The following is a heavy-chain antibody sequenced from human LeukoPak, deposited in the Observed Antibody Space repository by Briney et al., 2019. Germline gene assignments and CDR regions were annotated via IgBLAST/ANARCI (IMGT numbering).Heavy chain of an antibody. CDR1: GFTFSNNS. Sequence: PGGSLRLSCTASGFTFSNNSMNWVRPAPGKGLEWVSSISSSSTYIYYADSVKGRFTISRDNAKNSLYLQMNSLGGDDTAVYYCARDVGRGVILPNFDYWGQGTLVTVSS. V-gene: IGHV3-21*01. D-gene: IGHD3-10*01. CDR3: ARDVGRGVILPNFDY. J-gene: IGHJ4*02. CDR2: ISSSSTYI.